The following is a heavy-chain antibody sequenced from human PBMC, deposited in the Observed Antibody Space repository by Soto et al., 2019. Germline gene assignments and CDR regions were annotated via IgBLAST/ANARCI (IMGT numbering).Heavy chain of an antibody. J-gene: IGHJ6*02. CDR3: ARSRESIYYYYGMDV. V-gene: IGHV3-53*01. D-gene: IGHD3-10*01. CDR2: IYSGGST. CDR1: GFTVSSNY. Sequence: GGSLRLSCAASGFTVSSNYMSWVRQAPGKGLEWVSVIYSGGSTDYADSVKGRFTISRDNSKNTLYLQMNSLRAEDTAVYYCARSRESIYYYYGMDVWGQGTTVTVSS.